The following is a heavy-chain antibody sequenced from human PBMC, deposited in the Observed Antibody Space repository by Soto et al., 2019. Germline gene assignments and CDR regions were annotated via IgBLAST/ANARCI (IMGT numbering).Heavy chain of an antibody. V-gene: IGHV1-69*13. CDR2: IIPIFGTA. CDR1: GGTFSSYA. Sequence: ASVKVSCKASGGTFSSYAISWVRQAPGQGLEWMGGIIPIFGTANYAQKFQGRVTITADESTSTAYMELSSLRSEDTAVYYCARGEFWSGYYHYFDYWGQGTLVTVSS. J-gene: IGHJ4*02. CDR3: ARGEFWSGYYHYFDY. D-gene: IGHD3-3*01.